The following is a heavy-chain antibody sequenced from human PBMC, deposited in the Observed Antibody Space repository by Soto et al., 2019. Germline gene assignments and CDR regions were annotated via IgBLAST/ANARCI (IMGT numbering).Heavy chain of an antibody. D-gene: IGHD6-13*01. CDR1: GFTFSSYG. CDR3: AKDSQQLVGLFDY. V-gene: IGHV3-30*18. CDR2: ISYDGSNK. Sequence: QVQLVESGGGVVQPGRSLRLSCAASGFTFSSYGMHWVRQAPGKGLEWVAVISYDGSNKYYADSVKGRFIISRDNSNNTLYLQMYSLRAEDTAVYYCAKDSQQLVGLFDYWGQGTLVTVSS. J-gene: IGHJ4*02.